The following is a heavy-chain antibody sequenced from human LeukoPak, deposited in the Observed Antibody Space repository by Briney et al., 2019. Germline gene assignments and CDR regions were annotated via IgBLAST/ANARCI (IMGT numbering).Heavy chain of an antibody. CDR2: INFDGSST. V-gene: IGHV3-74*01. J-gene: IGHJ6*03. CDR3: ARDKGTVTPRGYYYYVDV. CDR1: GFTFSSHW. D-gene: IGHD4-11*01. Sequence: GGSLRLSCTASGFTFSSHWMHWVRQAPGKGLVWVSRINFDGSSTNYADSVKGRFTISRDNAKDSVYLQMNNLRAEDTAVYYCARDKGTVTPRGYYYYVDVWGRGTSVTVSS.